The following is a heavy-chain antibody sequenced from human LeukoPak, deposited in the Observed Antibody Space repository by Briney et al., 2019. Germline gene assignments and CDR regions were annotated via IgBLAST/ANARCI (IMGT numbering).Heavy chain of an antibody. Sequence: GGSLRLSCAASGFTFSCYAMSWVRKAPGKGLEWVSGISGSGGSTYFADSVKGRFTISRDNSKNTLYLQMNSLRAEDTAVYYCAKAKRLDIYWYFDLWGRGTLVTVSS. CDR3: AKAKRLDIYWYFDL. CDR1: GFTFSCYA. CDR2: ISGSGGST. V-gene: IGHV3-23*01. J-gene: IGHJ2*01. D-gene: IGHD3-9*01.